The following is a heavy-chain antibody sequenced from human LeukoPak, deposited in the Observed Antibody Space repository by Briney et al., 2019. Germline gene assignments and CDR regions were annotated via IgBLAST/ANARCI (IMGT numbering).Heavy chain of an antibody. J-gene: IGHJ4*02. V-gene: IGHV4-34*01. Sequence: PSETLSLTCTVSGGSISSYYWSWIRQPPGKGLEWIGEINHSGSTNYNPSLKSRITISVDTSKSQFSLNMSSVTAADTAVYYCARHIVASWDYWGQGTLVTVSS. CDR2: INHSGST. CDR1: GGSISSYY. CDR3: ARHIVASWDY. D-gene: IGHD6-13*01.